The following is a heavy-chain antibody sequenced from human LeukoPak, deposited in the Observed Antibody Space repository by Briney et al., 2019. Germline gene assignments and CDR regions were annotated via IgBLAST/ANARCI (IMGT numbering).Heavy chain of an antibody. V-gene: IGHV3-48*01. CDR2: ISSSSSTI. CDR3: AREDYVLSRPHYYYYMDV. D-gene: IGHD4-17*01. CDR1: GFTFSNYN. Sequence: GGSLRLSCAASGFTFSNYNMNWVRQAPGKGLEWVSYISSSSSTIYYADSVKGRFTISRNNAKNSLYLQMNSLRAEDTAVYYCAREDYVLSRPHYYYYMDVWGKGTTVTVSS. J-gene: IGHJ6*03.